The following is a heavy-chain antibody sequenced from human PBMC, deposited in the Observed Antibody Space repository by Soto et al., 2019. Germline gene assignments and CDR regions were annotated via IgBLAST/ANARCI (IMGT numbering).Heavy chain of an antibody. Sequence: PSETLSLTCTVSGGSISSYYWSWIRQPPGKGLEWIGYIYYSGSTNYNPSLKSRVTISVDTSKNQFSLKLSSVTAADTAVYYCARDAGASWFDPWGLGTLVTVSS. D-gene: IGHD1-26*01. CDR3: ARDAGASWFDP. J-gene: IGHJ5*02. V-gene: IGHV4-59*01. CDR2: IYYSGST. CDR1: GGSISSYY.